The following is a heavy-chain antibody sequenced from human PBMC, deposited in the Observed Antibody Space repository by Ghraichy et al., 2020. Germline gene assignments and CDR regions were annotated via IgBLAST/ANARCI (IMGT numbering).Heavy chain of an antibody. Sequence: SETLSLTCTVSGGSVSSGSYYWSWIRQPPGKGLEWIGYIYYSGSTNYNPSLKSRVTISVDTSKNQFSLKLSSVTAADTAVYYCARTGQNGLSAGGAGGLSRGNYYGSGSQRAAFDIWGQGTMVTVSS. V-gene: IGHV4-61*01. J-gene: IGHJ3*02. CDR1: GGSVSSGSYY. D-gene: IGHD3-10*01. CDR3: ARTGQNGLSAGGAGGLSRGNYYGSGSQRAAFDI. CDR2: IYYSGST.